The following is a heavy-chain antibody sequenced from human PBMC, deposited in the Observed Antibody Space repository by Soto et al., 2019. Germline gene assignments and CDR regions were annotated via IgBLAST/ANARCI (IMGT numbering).Heavy chain of an antibody. CDR3: ARGNNGMDV. CDR2: IKSDGSST. CDR1: GFTFSNYW. V-gene: IGHV3-74*01. Sequence: EVQLVESGGGLVQPGGSLRLSCEASGFTFSNYWMHWVRQAPGKGLVWVSRIKSDGSSTNYADSVKGRFTSSRDNAKNTLYLQLNSLRVEDTAVYYCARGNNGMDVWGQGTTVTVSS. J-gene: IGHJ6*02.